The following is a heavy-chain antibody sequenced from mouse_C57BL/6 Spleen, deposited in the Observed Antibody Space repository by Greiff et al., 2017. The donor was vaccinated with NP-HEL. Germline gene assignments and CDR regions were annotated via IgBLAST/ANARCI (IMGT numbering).Heavy chain of an antibody. Sequence: QVQLQQSGAELVKPGASVKISCKASGYAFSSYWMNWVKQRPGKGLEWIGQIYPGDGDTNYNGKFKGKATLTADKSSSTAYMQLSSLTSEDSAVYFCATDGYYPSSFDYWGQGTTLTVSS. CDR1: GYAFSSYW. CDR3: ATDGYYPSSFDY. V-gene: IGHV1-80*01. CDR2: IYPGDGDT. J-gene: IGHJ2*01. D-gene: IGHD2-3*01.